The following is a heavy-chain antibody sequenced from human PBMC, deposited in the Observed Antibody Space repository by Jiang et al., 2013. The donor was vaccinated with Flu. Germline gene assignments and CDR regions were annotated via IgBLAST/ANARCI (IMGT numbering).Heavy chain of an antibody. CDR3: ASLASGDYFDY. CDR1: GGSISNANYY. J-gene: IGHJ4*02. D-gene: IGHD3-10*01. V-gene: IGHV4-39*01. Sequence: SLTCTVSGGSISNANYYWGWLRQPPGKGLEWIASIYYTGNTYYNPSLKSRVTISVDRSKNQFSLRLSSVTAADTAVYYCASLASGDYFDYWGQGTLVTVSS. CDR2: IYYTGNT.